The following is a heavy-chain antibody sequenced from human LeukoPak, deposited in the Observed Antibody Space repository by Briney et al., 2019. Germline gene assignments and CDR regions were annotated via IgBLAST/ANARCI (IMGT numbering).Heavy chain of an antibody. CDR3: ARDPGIAAAGTVGYFDS. CDR1: GFTFSSCD. CDR2: ISSSGSTI. D-gene: IGHD6-13*01. J-gene: IGHJ4*02. V-gene: IGHV3-48*03. Sequence: PGGSLRLSCAASGFTFSSCDMNWVRQAPGKGLEWVSYISSSGSTIYYADSVKGRFTISRDNAKNSLYLQMNSLRVEDTAVYYCARDPGIAAAGTVGYFDSWGQGILVTVSS.